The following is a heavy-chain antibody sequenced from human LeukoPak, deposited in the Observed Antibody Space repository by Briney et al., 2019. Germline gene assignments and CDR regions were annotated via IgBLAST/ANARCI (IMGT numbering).Heavy chain of an antibody. V-gene: IGHV4-59*08. CDR1: GGSVSGHY. Sequence: SETLSLTCSVSGGSVSGHYWSWIRQTPERGLEWLGFVFASGSTNYNPFFKSRVTMSADMSRNQFYLGLQSVSAADTGVYFCARHQHHGDYDYFDCWGQGTLVTVSS. CDR3: ARHQHHGDYDYFDC. CDR2: VFASGST. J-gene: IGHJ4*02. D-gene: IGHD4-17*01.